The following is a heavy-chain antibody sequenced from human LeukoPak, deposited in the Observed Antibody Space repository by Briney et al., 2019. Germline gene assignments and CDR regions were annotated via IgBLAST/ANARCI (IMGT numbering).Heavy chain of an antibody. CDR3: ARLPYYYDSSV. J-gene: IGHJ3*01. D-gene: IGHD3-22*01. V-gene: IGHV4-4*02. CDR2: IYHSGST. CDR1: GGSISSSNW. Sequence: PSETLSLTCAVSGGSISSSNWWTWVRQPPGKGLEWIGEIYHSGSTNSNPSLKSRVTISVDTSKNQFSLKLSSVTAADTAVYYCARLPYYYDSSVWGQGTMVTVSS.